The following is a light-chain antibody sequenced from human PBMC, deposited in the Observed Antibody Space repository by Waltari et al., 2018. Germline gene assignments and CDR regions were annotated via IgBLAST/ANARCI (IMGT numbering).Light chain of an antibody. CDR1: QNIRDF. CDR3: QQYNGYFTWT. J-gene: IGKJ1*01. V-gene: IGKV1-5*01. CDR2: RAS. Sequence: DVQMTQSPSTLSASVGDRVTITCRASQNIRDFLAWYQQRPGNAPSLLIFRASTLQTGGPARFSGSGSGTEFTLTISSLQPDDFATYFCQQYNGYFTWTFGEGTKVEIK.